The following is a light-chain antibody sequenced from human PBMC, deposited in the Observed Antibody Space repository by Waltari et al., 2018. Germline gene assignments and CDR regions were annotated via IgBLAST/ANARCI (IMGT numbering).Light chain of an antibody. J-gene: IGKJ2*01. CDR2: DAS. CDR3: QQRNGWPPMYT. CDR1: QSISNF. Sequence: EIVLTQSPATLSLSPGERVPLSCRASQSISNFLAWYQQRPGQAPRLLMYDASKRAIGIPARFSGSGSGTDFTLTISSLEPEDSGIYYCQQRNGWPPMYTFGQGTKLEIK. V-gene: IGKV3-11*01.